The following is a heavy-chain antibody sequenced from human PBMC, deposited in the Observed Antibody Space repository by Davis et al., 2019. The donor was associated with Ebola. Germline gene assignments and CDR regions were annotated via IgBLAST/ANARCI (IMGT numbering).Heavy chain of an antibody. D-gene: IGHD6-19*01. CDR1: GGSISSYY. CDR3: ARGAVAGLPFDY. CDR2: IYYSGST. V-gene: IGHV4-59*01. J-gene: IGHJ4*02. Sequence: MPSETLSLTCTVSGGSISSYYWSWIRQPPGKGLEWIGYIYYSGSTNYNPSLKSRVTISVDTSKNQFSLKLSSVTAADTAVYYRARGAVAGLPFDYWGQGTLVTVSS.